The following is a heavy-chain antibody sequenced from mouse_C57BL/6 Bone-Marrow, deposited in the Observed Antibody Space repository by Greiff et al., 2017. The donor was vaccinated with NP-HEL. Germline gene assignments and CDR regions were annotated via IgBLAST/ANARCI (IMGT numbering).Heavy chain of an antibody. Sequence: EVKLVESGGGLVQPGGSLKLSCAASGFTFSDYYMYWVRQTPEKRLEWVAYISNGGGSTYYPDTVKGRFTISRDNAKNTLYLQMSRLKSEDTAMYYCARHPYGSSYCYFDVWGTGTMVTVSS. CDR2: ISNGGGST. J-gene: IGHJ1*03. CDR3: ARHPYGSSYCYFDV. V-gene: IGHV5-12*01. CDR1: GFTFSDYY. D-gene: IGHD1-1*01.